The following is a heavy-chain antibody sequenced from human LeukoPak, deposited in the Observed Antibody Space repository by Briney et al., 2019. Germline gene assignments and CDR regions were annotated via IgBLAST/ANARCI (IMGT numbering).Heavy chain of an antibody. CDR3: ARDFGTTGWHTFHY. CDR1: GDSVSSKNGA. CDR2: TYYRSKWYN. V-gene: IGHV6-1*01. D-gene: IGHD6-19*01. Sequence: SQTLSLTCVVSGDSVSSKNGACNWIRQSPSRGLEWLGRTYYRSKWYNDYAESMEGRMTISQDTSKNQYSLHLNSLTPDDTAVYYCARDFGTTGWHTFHYWAQGTLVPVSS. J-gene: IGHJ4*02.